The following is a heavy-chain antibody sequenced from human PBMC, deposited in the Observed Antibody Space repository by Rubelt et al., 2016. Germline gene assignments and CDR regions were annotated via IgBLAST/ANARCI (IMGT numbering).Heavy chain of an antibody. CDR1: G. J-gene: IGHJ6*02. Sequence: GISWVRQAPGQGLEWMGWISAYTGNTNYAQKLQGRVTMTTDTSTSTAYMELRSLRSDDTAVYYCARGIGVAEYYYYYYGMDVWGQGTTVNVSS. D-gene: IGHD3-3*01. CDR3: ARGIGVAEYYYYYYGMDV. CDR2: ISAYTGNT. V-gene: IGHV1-18*01.